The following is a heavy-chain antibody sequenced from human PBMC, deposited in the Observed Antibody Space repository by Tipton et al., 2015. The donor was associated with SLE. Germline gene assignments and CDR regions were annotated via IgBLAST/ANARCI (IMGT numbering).Heavy chain of an antibody. CDR1: GGSVGSGTYY. Sequence: TLSLTCTLSGGSVGSGTYYWTWIRQPAGKGLEWIGEINHSGSTNYNPSLKSRVTISVDTSKNQFSLKLSSVTAADTAVYYCANYFYDATGYQSVDDWGQGALVTVSS. V-gene: IGHV4-61*10. CDR2: INHSGST. J-gene: IGHJ4*02. CDR3: ANYFYDATGYQSVDD. D-gene: IGHD3-22*01.